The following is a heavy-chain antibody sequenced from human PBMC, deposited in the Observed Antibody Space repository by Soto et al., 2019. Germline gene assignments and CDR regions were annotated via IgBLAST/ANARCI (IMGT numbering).Heavy chain of an antibody. J-gene: IGHJ5*02. CDR1: GFTFSSFA. V-gene: IGHV3-30-3*01. Sequence: QVQLVESGGGVVQPGRSLRLSCAASGFTFSSFAMHWVRQAPGKGLEWVAFISYDGSNKYYADSLKGQFTISRDNSTNTLNLQISSVRTEDTAVYYCARDFYGGGPGGWVDPWGQGSPVTVSS. CDR3: ARDFYGGGPGGWVDP. D-gene: IGHD3-16*01. CDR2: ISYDGSNK.